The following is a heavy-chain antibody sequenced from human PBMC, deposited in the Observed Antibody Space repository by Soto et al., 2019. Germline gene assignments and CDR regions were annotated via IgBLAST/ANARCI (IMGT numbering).Heavy chain of an antibody. CDR2: ISYDGSNK. J-gene: IGHJ6*02. D-gene: IGHD3-16*01. CDR1: GCTFSKYG. CDR3: AKGAEGGAYYGMDV. V-gene: IGHV3-30*18. Sequence: QVQLVESGGGVVQPGGSLRLSCAASGCTFSKYGMHWVRQAPGKGLEWVAVISYDGSNKYYADSVKGRFTISRDKSTNTLYVQMNSLRVEDTALYYCAKGAEGGAYYGMDVWGQGTTVTVSS.